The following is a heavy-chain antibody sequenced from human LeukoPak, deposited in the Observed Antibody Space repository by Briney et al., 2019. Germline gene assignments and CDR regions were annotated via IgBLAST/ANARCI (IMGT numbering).Heavy chain of an antibody. J-gene: IGHJ4*02. V-gene: IGHV1-2*06. CDR3: ARDKGRDGYTAFDY. D-gene: IGHD5-24*01. CDR1: GYTFTAYY. CDR2: INPNSGDT. Sequence: ASVKVSCKASGYTFTAYYMHWVRQAPGQGLEWMGRINPNSGDTNYAQKFQGRVTITRDTSISTAYMELSRLRSDDTAVYYCARDKGRDGYTAFDYWGQGTQVTVSS.